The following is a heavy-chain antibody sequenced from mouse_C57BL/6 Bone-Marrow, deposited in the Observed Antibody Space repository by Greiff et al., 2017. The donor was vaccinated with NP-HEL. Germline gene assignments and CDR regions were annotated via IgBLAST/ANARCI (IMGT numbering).Heavy chain of an antibody. CDR2: IDPETGGT. CDR3: TRWGWDEDFDY. CDR1: GYTFTDYE. Sequence: VKLMESGAELVRPGASVTLSCKASGYTFTDYEMHWVKQTPVHGLEWIGAIDPETGGTAYNQKFKGKAILTADKSSSTAYMELRSLTSEDSAVYYCTRWGWDEDFDYWGQGTTLTVSS. J-gene: IGHJ2*01. D-gene: IGHD4-1*01. V-gene: IGHV1-15*01.